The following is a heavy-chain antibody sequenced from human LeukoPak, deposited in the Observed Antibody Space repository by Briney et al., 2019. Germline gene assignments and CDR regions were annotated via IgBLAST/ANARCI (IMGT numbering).Heavy chain of an antibody. D-gene: IGHD3-16*01. J-gene: IGHJ1*01. CDR1: GFTFSSYA. Sequence: GGYLRLYCAAYGFTFSSYAMSWLRPAPGMGLEWVSAISGSGGSTYYADSVKGRFTISRDNSKNTLYLQMNSLRAEDTAVYYCAKGGTLHQHWGQGTLVTVSS. CDR2: ISGSGGST. CDR3: AKGGTLHQH. V-gene: IGHV3-23*01.